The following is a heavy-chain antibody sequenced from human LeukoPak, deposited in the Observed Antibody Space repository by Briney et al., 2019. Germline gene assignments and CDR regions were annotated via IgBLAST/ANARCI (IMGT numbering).Heavy chain of an antibody. CDR1: GGSVSGYY. D-gene: IGHD3-10*02. CDR3: TRHPLMSPFDY. V-gene: IGHV4-59*08. CDR2: IYHTGHT. J-gene: IGHJ4*02. Sequence: SSETLSLTCTVSGGSVSGYYWSWVRQPPGGGLEWIGYIYHTGHTHYNASLKGRVTMSMDTSQSQISLRMSSMTAADTAVYYCTRHPLMSPFDYWGQGTLVTVSS.